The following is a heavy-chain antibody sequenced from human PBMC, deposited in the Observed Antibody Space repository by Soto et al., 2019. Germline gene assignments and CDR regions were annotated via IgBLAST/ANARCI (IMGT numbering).Heavy chain of an antibody. CDR2: IIPIFGTA. CDR3: GRDSDSRNKHYSYHYGIDV. CDR1: GGTFSSYA. J-gene: IGHJ6*02. V-gene: IGHV1-69*12. D-gene: IGHD3-22*01. Sequence: QVQLVQSGAEVKKPGSSVKVSCKASGGTFSSYAISWVRQAPGQGLEWMGGIIPIFGTANYAQKFQGRVTITADESTSSAYMELSSLRSEDTTVYYCGRDSDSRNKHYSYHYGIDVWGQGTTVTVSS.